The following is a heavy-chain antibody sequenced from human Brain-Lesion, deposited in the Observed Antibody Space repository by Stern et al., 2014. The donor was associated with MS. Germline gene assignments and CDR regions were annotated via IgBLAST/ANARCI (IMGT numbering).Heavy chain of an antibody. D-gene: IGHD4-17*01. J-gene: IGHJ4*02. V-gene: IGHV4-61*02. Sequence: VQLEESGPGLVKPSQTLSLTCTVSGGPISSHSYYWSWIRQPAGKGLEWIGRIYASGKTNYNPSLKSRVSISVDTSKNQLSLRLSSVTASDTAVYYCARDYGDLEFDLWGQGTLVTVSS. CDR1: GGPISSHSYY. CDR3: ARDYGDLEFDL. CDR2: IYASGKT.